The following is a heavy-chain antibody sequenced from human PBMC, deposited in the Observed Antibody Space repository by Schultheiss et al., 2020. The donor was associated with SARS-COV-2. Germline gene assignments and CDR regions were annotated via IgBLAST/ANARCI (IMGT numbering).Heavy chain of an antibody. CDR2: IRSKGHTETT. J-gene: IGHJ4*02. D-gene: IGHD1-26*01. CDR3: VRDVSGGSQGLFDH. CDR1: GFTFGDYA. Sequence: GESLKISCTASGFTFGDYAVSWVRQAPGKGLEWISFIRSKGHTETTQYAASVKGRFTISRDDSKSIAYLQMDTLTTEDTALYYCVRDVSGGSQGLFDHWGQGTLVTVSS. V-gene: IGHV3-49*04.